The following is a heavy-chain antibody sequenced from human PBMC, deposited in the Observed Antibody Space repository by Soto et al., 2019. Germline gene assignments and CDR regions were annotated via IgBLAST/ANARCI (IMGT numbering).Heavy chain of an antibody. D-gene: IGHD3-16*01. J-gene: IGHJ5*02. CDR1: GGSISNYY. V-gene: IGHV4-59*01. CDR2: MYYNGNI. CDR3: ASGGNWFDP. Sequence: SETLSLTCNVSGGSISNYYWTWVRQSPEKGLEWIGYMYYNGNINYNPSLKSRVTISIDTSKNQFSLTLRSVTAADTAVYYCASGGNWFDPWGQGVLVTVSS.